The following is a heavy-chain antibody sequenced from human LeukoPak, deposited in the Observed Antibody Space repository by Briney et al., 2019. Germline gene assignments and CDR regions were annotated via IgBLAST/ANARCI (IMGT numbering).Heavy chain of an antibody. CDR3: ARDSHPDYVWGSYRLVDY. D-gene: IGHD3-16*02. Sequence: PGGSLRLSCAASGFTFSSYWMSWIRQAPGKGLEWVSYISSSGSTIYYADSVKGRFTISRDNAKNSLYLQMNSLRAEDTAVYYCARDSHPDYVWGSYRLVDYWGQGTLVTVSS. V-gene: IGHV3-11*01. CDR1: GFTFSSYW. J-gene: IGHJ4*02. CDR2: ISSSGSTI.